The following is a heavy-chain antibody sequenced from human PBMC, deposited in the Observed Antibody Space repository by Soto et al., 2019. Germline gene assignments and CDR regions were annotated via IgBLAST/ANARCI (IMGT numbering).Heavy chain of an antibody. J-gene: IGHJ4*02. CDR1: GGSFSGCY. V-gene: IGHV4-34*01. CDR3: ARGSRIYSYGYFLDY. D-gene: IGHD5-18*01. CDR2: INHSGST. Sequence: KPSETLSLTCAVYGGSFSGCYWSWIRQPPGKGLEWIGEINHSGSTNYNPSLKSRVTISVDTSKNQFSLKLSSVTAADTAVYYCARGSRIYSYGYFLDYWGQGTLVTVSS.